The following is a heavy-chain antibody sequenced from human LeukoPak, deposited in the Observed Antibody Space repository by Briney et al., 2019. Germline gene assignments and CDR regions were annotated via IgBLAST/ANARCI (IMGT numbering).Heavy chain of an antibody. D-gene: IGHD3-22*01. CDR3: ARAPMIVVVFPPRLDY. CDR2: INPNSGGT. J-gene: IGHJ4*02. Sequence: ASVKVSRKTSGYTLTGYYMHWVRQAPGQGLEWMGWINPNSGGTNYAQKFQDRVTMTGDTSISTAYMELSRLTSDDTAVYYCARAPMIVVVFPPRLDYWGQGTLVTVSS. CDR1: GYTLTGYY. V-gene: IGHV1-2*02.